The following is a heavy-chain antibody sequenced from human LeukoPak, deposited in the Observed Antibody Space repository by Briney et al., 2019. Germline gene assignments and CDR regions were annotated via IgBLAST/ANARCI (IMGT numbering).Heavy chain of an antibody. D-gene: IGHD2-2*01. CDR2: INHSGST. J-gene: IGHJ3*02. Sequence: SETLSLTCAVYGGSFSGYYWSWIRQPPGKGLKWIGEINHSGSTNYNPSLKSRVTISVDTSKNQFSLKLSSVTAADTAVYYCARRRTAAAGDAFDIWGQGTMVTVSS. V-gene: IGHV4-34*01. CDR1: GGSFSGYY. CDR3: ARRRTAAAGDAFDI.